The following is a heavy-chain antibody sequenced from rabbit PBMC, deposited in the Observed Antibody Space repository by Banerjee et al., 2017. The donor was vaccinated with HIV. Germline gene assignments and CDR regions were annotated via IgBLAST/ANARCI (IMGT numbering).Heavy chain of an antibody. D-gene: IGHD6-1*01. CDR1: GFSFSSGYD. J-gene: IGHJ4*01. Sequence: QQLVESGGGLVKPGASLTLTCKASGFSFSSGYDMCWVRQAPGKGLEWIACIYTGDTNTYYASWAKGRFTISKTSSTTVTLQMTSLTAADTATYFCARDGYIGYAYAFNLWGPGTLVTVS. CDR3: ARDGYIGYAYAFNL. CDR2: IYTGDTNT. V-gene: IGHV1S40*01.